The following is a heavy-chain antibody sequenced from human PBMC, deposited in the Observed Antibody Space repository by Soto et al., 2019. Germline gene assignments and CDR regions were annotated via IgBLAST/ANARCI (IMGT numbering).Heavy chain of an antibody. V-gene: IGHV3-30*18. CDR1: GFTFSSYG. D-gene: IGHD2-15*01. J-gene: IGHJ6*02. CDR2: ISYDGSNK. Sequence: QTGGSLRLSCAASGFTFSSYGMHWVRQAPGKGLEWVAVISYDGSNKYYADSVKGRFTISRDNSKNTLYLQMNSLRAEDTAVYYCAKDDNYCSGGSCYLYGMDVWGQGTTVTVSS. CDR3: AKDDNYCSGGSCYLYGMDV.